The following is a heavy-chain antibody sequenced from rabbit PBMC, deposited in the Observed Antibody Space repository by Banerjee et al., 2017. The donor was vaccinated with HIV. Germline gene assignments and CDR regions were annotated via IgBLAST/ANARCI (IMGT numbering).Heavy chain of an antibody. D-gene: IGHD4-1*01. CDR2: IYAGSSGST. Sequence: QEQLEESGGGLVKPGGTLTLTCKASGIDFSGYYYMCWVRQAPGKGLEWIACIYAGSSGSTHYASWAKGRVTISKTSSTTVTLQMTSLTAADTATYFCARDLAGVIGWNFNLWGPGTLVTVS. J-gene: IGHJ4*01. CDR1: GIDFSGYYY. CDR3: ARDLAGVIGWNFNL. V-gene: IGHV1S45*01.